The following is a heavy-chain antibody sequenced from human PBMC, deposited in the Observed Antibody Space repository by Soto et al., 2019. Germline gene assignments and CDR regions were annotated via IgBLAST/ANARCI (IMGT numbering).Heavy chain of an antibody. V-gene: IGHV1-2*04. CDR2: INPNSGGT. CDR1: GYTFTGYY. J-gene: IGHJ4*02. D-gene: IGHD4-17*01. CDR3: ARVPTDYGDSPYYFDY. Sequence: QVQLVQSGAEVKKPGASVNVSCKASGYTFTGYYMHWVRQAPGQGFEWMGWINPNSGGTNYAQKFQGWVTMTRDTSISTAYMELSRLRSDDTAVYYCARVPTDYGDSPYYFDYWGQGTLVTVSS.